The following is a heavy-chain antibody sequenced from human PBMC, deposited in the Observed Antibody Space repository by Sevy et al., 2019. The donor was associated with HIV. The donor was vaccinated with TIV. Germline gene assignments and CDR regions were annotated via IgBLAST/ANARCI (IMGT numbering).Heavy chain of an antibody. CDR3: AKDSGITMIVVVDNWFGP. D-gene: IGHD3-22*01. CDR2: ISGSGGST. Sequence: GGSLRLSCAASGFTFSSYAMSWVRQAPGKGLEWVSAISGSGGSTYYADSVKGRFTISRDNSKNTLYLQMNSLRAEDTVVYYCAKDSGITMIVVVDNWFGPWGQGTLVTVSS. V-gene: IGHV3-23*01. J-gene: IGHJ5*02. CDR1: GFTFSSYA.